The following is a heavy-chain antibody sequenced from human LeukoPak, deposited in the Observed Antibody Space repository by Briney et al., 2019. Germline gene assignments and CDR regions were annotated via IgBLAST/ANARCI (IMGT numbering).Heavy chain of an antibody. J-gene: IGHJ5*02. D-gene: IGHD3-22*01. CDR2: INPNSGGT. CDR3: ARDFYGSAENYDSGPPGDFADSNWFDP. V-gene: IGHV1-2*02. Sequence: ASVKVSCKASGYTFTGYDMHWVRQAPGQGLEWMGWINPNSGGTNYAQKFQGRVTMTRDTSISTAYMELSRLRSDDTAVYYCARDFYGSAENYDSGPPGDFADSNWFDPWGQGTLVTASS. CDR1: GYTFTGYD.